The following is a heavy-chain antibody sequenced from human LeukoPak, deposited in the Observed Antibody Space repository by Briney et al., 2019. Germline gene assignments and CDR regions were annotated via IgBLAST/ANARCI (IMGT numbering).Heavy chain of an antibody. Sequence: GGSLRLSCAASGFTFSIYAMSWVRQAPGKGLEWVSAISGSGGSTYYADSVKGRFTISRDNSKNTLYLQMNSLRAEDTAVYYCAKDSTYYYDSSGYWKLWGQGTMVTVSS. CDR2: ISGSGGST. D-gene: IGHD3-22*01. J-gene: IGHJ3*01. CDR1: GFTFSIYA. CDR3: AKDSTYYYDSSGYWKL. V-gene: IGHV3-23*01.